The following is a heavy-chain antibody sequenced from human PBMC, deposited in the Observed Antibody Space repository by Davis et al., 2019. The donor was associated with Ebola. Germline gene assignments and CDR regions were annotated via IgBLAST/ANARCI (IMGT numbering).Heavy chain of an antibody. Sequence: GESLKISCSASGFTLSTFGMFWVRQAPGKGLEWVAFIRSDGSEKHYADSVKGRVTISRENSKATLDLQMNSLRAEDTAVYYCAKGDNSGWYGVDYWGQGTLVTVSS. CDR1: GFTLSTFG. V-gene: IGHV3-30*02. CDR2: IRSDGSEK. J-gene: IGHJ4*02. CDR3: AKGDNSGWYGVDY. D-gene: IGHD6-19*01.